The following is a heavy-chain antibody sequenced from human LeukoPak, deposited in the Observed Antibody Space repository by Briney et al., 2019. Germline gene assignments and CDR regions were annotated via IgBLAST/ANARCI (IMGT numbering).Heavy chain of an antibody. V-gene: IGHV4-59*01. CDR1: GGSISSYY. CDR3: ARARVVDTAMVTGLYYYYYYYMDV. J-gene: IGHJ6*03. D-gene: IGHD5-18*01. CDR2: IYYSGST. Sequence: SETLSLTCTVSGGSISSYYWSWIRQPPGKGLEWIGYIYYSGSTNYSPSLKSRVTISVDTSKNQFSLKLSSVTAPDTAVYYCARARVVDTAMVTGLYYYYYYYMDVWGKGTTVTVSS.